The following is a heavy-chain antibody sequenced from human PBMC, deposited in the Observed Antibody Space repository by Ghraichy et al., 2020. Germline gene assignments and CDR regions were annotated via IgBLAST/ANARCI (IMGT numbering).Heavy chain of an antibody. CDR2: ISGSGGST. D-gene: IGHD3-10*01. CDR3: AKRGDYYYYGMDV. V-gene: IGHV3-23*01. Sequence: GGSLRLSCAASGFTFSSYAMRWVRQAPGKGLDWVSAISGSGGSTYYADSVKGRFTISRDNSKNTLYLQMNSLRAEDTAVYYCAKRGDYYYYGMDVWGQGTTVTVSS. J-gene: IGHJ6*02. CDR1: GFTFSSYA.